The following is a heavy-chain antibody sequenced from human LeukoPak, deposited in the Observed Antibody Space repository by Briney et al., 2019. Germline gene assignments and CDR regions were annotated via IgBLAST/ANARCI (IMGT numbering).Heavy chain of an antibody. V-gene: IGHV3-30*02. CDR1: GFTFSSYG. CDR2: IWYDGSNK. D-gene: IGHD6-13*01. CDR3: AKVGIAAGLDY. Sequence: PGGSLRLSCAASGFTFSSYGMHWVRQAPGKGLEWVAVIWYDGSNKYYADSVKGRFTISRDNSRNTLYLQMNSLRAEDTAVYYCAKVGIAAGLDYWGQGTLVTVSS. J-gene: IGHJ4*02.